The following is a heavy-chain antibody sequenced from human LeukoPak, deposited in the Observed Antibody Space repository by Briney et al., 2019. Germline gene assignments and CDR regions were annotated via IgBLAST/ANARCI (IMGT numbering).Heavy chain of an antibody. J-gene: IGHJ6*03. CDR1: GGSFSNFY. CDR3: ARGRITVFGVVTTPSCYYYYMDV. D-gene: IGHD3-3*01. Sequence: SETLSLTCAVYGGSFSNFYWVWIRQPPGKGLEWIGEISPSGDTKYNPSLKSRVTMSLDTSNNHFSLRLSSVTAADTAVYYCARGRITVFGVVTTPSCYYYYMDVWANGTTVAVSS. V-gene: IGHV4-34*01. CDR2: ISPSGDT.